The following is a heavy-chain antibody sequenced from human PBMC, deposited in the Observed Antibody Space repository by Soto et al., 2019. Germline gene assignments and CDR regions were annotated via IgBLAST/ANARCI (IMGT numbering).Heavy chain of an antibody. V-gene: IGHV4-59*01. D-gene: IGHD3-10*01. J-gene: IGHJ5*02. CDR3: ARALTFTYYYGSGSYYNWFDP. CDR1: GGSISSYY. Sequence: SETLSLTCTVSGGSISSYYWSWIRQPPGKGLEWIGYIYYSGSTNYNPSLKSRVTISVDTSKNQFSLKLSSVTAADTAVYYCARALTFTYYYGSGSYYNWFDPWGQGTLVTVSS. CDR2: IYYSGST.